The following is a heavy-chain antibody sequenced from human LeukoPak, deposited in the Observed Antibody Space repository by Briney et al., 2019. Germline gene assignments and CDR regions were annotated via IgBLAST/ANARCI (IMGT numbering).Heavy chain of an antibody. V-gene: IGHV2-5*01. CDR2: IYWNGDK. Sequence: SGPTLVKPTQTLTLTCTFSGFSLSTSGVGVGWIRQPPGKALEWLALIYWNGDKRYSPSLKSGLTITTDTSTNQVVLTMTNMDPVDTATYYCAHRVYYYDSSGYYYEWFDPWGQGTLVTVSS. CDR1: GFSLSTSGVG. D-gene: IGHD3-22*01. CDR3: AHRVYYYDSSGYYYEWFDP. J-gene: IGHJ5*02.